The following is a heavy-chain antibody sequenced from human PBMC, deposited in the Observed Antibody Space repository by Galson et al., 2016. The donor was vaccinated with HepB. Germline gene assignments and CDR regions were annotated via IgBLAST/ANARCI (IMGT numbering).Heavy chain of an antibody. Sequence: SLRLSCAASGLTFSTYWMNWVRQAPGKGLEWVANLNQDGSLKYYADSVRGRFTISRDNAKESVYLQMNSLRAEDTAVYYCASGYSYGYFYYWGQGTLVTVSS. CDR2: LNQDGSLK. D-gene: IGHD5-18*01. J-gene: IGHJ4*02. CDR1: GLTFSTYW. V-gene: IGHV3-7*01. CDR3: ASGYSYGYFYY.